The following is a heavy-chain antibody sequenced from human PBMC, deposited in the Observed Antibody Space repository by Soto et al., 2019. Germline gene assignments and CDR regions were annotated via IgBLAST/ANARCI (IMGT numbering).Heavy chain of an antibody. CDR3: AREAFYDXVWGSYRLKRYYYYGMDV. Sequence: GASVKVSCKDSGYTFTSYGISWVRQAPGQGLEWMGWISAYNGNTNYAQKLQGRVTMTTDTSTSTAYMELRSLRSDDTAVYYCAREAFYDXVWGSYRLKRYYYYGMDVWGQGTTVTVSS. J-gene: IGHJ6*02. V-gene: IGHV1-18*01. D-gene: IGHD3-16*02. CDR2: ISAYNGNT. CDR1: GYTFTSYG.